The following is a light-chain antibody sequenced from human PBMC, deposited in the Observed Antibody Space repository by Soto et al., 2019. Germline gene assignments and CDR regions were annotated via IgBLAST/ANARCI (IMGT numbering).Light chain of an antibody. CDR1: QSVSRN. CDR2: GAS. CDR3: QQYNTWPWT. V-gene: IGKV3-15*01. Sequence: EIVMTQSPATLSVSPGERATLSCRASQSVSRNLAWYQQKPGQAPRLLIYGASTRATAIPGRFSGSGSGTEFTLTISSLQSEDFALYYCQQYNTWPWTFGQGTKVDIK. J-gene: IGKJ1*01.